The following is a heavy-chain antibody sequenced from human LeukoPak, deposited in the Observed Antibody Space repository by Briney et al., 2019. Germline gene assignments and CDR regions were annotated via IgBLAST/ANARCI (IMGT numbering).Heavy chain of an antibody. CDR3: ARTGVCSSTSCYHNWFDP. Sequence: GGPLRLSCAASGFTFSSYAMHWVRQAPGKGLKWAAVISYDGSNKYYADSVKGRFTISRDNSKNTLYLQMNSLRAEDTAVYYCARTGVCSSTSCYHNWFDPWGQGTLVTVSS. CDR1: GFTFSSYA. J-gene: IGHJ5*02. V-gene: IGHV3-30*04. D-gene: IGHD2-2*01. CDR2: ISYDGSNK.